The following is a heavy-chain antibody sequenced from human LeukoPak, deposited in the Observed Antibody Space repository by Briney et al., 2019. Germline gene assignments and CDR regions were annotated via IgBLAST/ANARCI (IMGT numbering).Heavy chain of an antibody. CDR2: IYYSGST. V-gene: IGHV4-61*01. CDR3: ARTRDSSGWYWDFEY. Sequence: SETLSLTCTVSGGSVSTSHYYWGWLRQPPGKGLEWIGYIYYSGSTNYNPSLKSRVTISVDTSKNQFSLKLSSVTAADTAVYYCARTRDSSGWYWDFEYWGQGTLVTVSS. D-gene: IGHD6-19*01. J-gene: IGHJ4*02. CDR1: GGSVSTSHYY.